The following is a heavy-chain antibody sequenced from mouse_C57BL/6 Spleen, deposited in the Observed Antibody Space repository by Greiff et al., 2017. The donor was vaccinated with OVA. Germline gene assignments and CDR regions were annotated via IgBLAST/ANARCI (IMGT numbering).Heavy chain of an antibody. Sequence: QVQLQQPGAELVKPVASVKLSCKASGYTFTSYWMHWVKQRPGQGLEWIGMIHPNSGSTNYNEKFKSKATLTVDKSSSTAYMQLSSLTSEDSAVYYCARSGDYGSSFDYWGQGTTLTVSS. J-gene: IGHJ2*01. D-gene: IGHD1-1*01. CDR2: IHPNSGST. V-gene: IGHV1-64*01. CDR1: GYTFTSYW. CDR3: ARSGDYGSSFDY.